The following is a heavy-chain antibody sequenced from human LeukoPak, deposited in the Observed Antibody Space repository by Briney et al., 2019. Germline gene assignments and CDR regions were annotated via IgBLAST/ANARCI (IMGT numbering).Heavy chain of an antibody. CDR1: GYSISSGYY. V-gene: IGHV4-38-2*02. CDR2: IYHSGST. J-gene: IGHJ4*02. D-gene: IGHD1-26*01. Sequence: SETLSLTCTVSGYSISSGYYWGWIRQPPGKGLEWIGSIYHSGSTYYDPSLKSRVTISVDTSKNQFSLKLSSVTAADTAVYYCARDRGGSYYVVYYFDYWGQGTLVTVSS. CDR3: ARDRGGSYYVVYYFDY.